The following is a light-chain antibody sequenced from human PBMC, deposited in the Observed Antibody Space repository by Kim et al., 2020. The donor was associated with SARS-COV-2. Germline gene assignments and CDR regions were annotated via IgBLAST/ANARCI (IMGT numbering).Light chain of an antibody. V-gene: IGKV3-20*01. CDR1: QSVDSRY. CDR3: HQFVALPYT. Sequence: EIVLTQSPGTLSLSPGERATLSCRASQSVDSRYLTWYQQKPCQAPRRLIYSTSTRATGVPDMFSGGGSGTDFTLTISRLETEDFAVYYCHQFVALPYTFGQGTKLEI. CDR2: STS. J-gene: IGKJ2*01.